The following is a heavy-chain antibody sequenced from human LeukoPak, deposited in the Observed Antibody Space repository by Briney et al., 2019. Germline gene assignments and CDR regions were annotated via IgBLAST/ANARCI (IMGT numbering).Heavy chain of an antibody. CDR2: TYYKSKWYN. Sequence: SQTLSLTCVISGDSVSSNSAAWNWIRQSPSRGLEWLGRTYYKSKWYNDYAESVKGRISINPDTSKNQFSLQMNSVTPEDTAVYYCARGKYYDYYYYYMDVWGKGATVTVSS. CDR3: ARGKYYDYYYYYMDV. CDR1: GDSVSSNSAA. D-gene: IGHD3-22*01. J-gene: IGHJ6*03. V-gene: IGHV6-1*01.